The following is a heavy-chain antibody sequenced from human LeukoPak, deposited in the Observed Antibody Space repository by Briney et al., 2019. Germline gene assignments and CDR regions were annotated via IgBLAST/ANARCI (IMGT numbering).Heavy chain of an antibody. Sequence: GGSLRLSCAASGFTFSSYSMNWVRQAPGKGLEWVSAISGSGGSTYYADSVKGRFTISRDNSKNTLYLQMNSLRAEDTAVYYCATSLSTGTTTYDYWGQGTLVTVSS. V-gene: IGHV3-23*01. J-gene: IGHJ4*02. CDR1: GFTFSSYS. CDR2: ISGSGGST. D-gene: IGHD1-7*01. CDR3: ATSLSTGTTTYDY.